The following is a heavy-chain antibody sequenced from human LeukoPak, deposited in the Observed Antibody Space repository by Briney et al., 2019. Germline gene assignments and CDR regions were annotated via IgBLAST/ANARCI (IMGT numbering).Heavy chain of an antibody. CDR3: AGGSGYYSTPTYFDY. CDR1: VFTHRRFW. V-gene: IGHV3-7*04. J-gene: IGHJ4*02. D-gene: IGHD3-22*01. Sequence: GRTLRLSRAVSVFTHRRFWLSCVPGAPRKALECGVNIHKDGSDKYYVDSVKGRFTISRDNAKNSLYLQMNSLRAEDTAVYYCAGGSGYYSTPTYFDYWGQGTLVTVSS. CDR2: IHKDGSDK.